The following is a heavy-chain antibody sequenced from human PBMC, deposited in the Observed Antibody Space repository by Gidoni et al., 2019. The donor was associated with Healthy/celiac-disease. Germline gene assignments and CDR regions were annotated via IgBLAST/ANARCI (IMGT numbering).Heavy chain of an antibody. V-gene: IGHV3-23*01. CDR2: INAGGSNT. D-gene: IGHD2-2*01. J-gene: IGHJ4*02. CDR3: AKGVRTPSSYCNTASCYFGN. CDR1: GITFSEYA. Sequence: VQLLESGGGLVQPGGSLRLSCAASGITFSEYAMSWVRQAPGKGLVWVSAINAGGSNTYYADSVKGRITISRDNSKNTLYLHMNTLRVEDTAKYYCAKGVRTPSSYCNTASCYFGNWGQGTLVTVSS.